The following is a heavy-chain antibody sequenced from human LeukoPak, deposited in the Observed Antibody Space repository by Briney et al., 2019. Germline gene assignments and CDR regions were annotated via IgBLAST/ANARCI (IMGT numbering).Heavy chain of an antibody. CDR2: VWSDATTK. J-gene: IGHJ4*02. Sequence: SGGSLRLSCAASGFTFSSYAMSWVRQAPGKGLEWLSVVWSDATTKDYADSLEGRFTTSRDNSRNTVYLQMNNLRDEDTAVYYCASGAWYGSGTWGYWGQGTRVTVSS. CDR1: GFTFSSYA. CDR3: ASGAWYGSGTWGY. V-gene: IGHV3-33*08. D-gene: IGHD3-10*01.